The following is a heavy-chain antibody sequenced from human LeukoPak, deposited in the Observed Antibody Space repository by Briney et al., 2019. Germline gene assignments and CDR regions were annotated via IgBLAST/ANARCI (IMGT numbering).Heavy chain of an antibody. J-gene: IGHJ6*02. Sequence: GGSLRLSCAASGFTFSSYAMHWVRQAPGKGLEWVAVISYDGSNKYYADSVKGRFTISRDNSKNTLYLQMNSLRAEDTAVYYCARVLRFLEWFYYYGVDVWGQGTTVTVSS. CDR2: ISYDGSNK. D-gene: IGHD3-3*01. CDR1: GFTFSSYA. V-gene: IGHV3-30-3*01. CDR3: ARVLRFLEWFYYYGVDV.